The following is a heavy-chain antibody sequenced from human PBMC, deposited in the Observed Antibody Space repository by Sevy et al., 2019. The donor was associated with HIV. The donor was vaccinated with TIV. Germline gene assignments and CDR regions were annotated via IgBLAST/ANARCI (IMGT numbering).Heavy chain of an antibody. CDR3: ASEHPYYFDY. Sequence: GGSLRLSCAASGFTFSSDWMSWVRQAPGKGLEWVANIKQDGSEKYYVDSVKGRFTISRDNAKNSLYLQMNSLRAEDTAVYYYASEHPYYFDYWGQGTLVTVSS. J-gene: IGHJ4*02. CDR2: IKQDGSEK. CDR1: GFTFSSDW. V-gene: IGHV3-7*01.